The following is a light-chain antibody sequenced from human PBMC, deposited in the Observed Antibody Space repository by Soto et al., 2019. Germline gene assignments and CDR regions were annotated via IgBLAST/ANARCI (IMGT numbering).Light chain of an antibody. CDR1: QSVSSSY. Sequence: EIVLTQSPCTLSLSPGERATLSCRASQSVSSSYLAWYQQKPGQAPRLLIYGASSRATGIPDRFSGSGSGTDFTLIISRLEPEDFAVYYCHQYGSSAWTFGQGTKVDI. CDR2: GAS. J-gene: IGKJ1*01. V-gene: IGKV3-20*01. CDR3: HQYGSSAWT.